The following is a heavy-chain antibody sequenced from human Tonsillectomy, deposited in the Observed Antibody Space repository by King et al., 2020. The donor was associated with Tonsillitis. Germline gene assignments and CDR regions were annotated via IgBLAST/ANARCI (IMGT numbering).Heavy chain of an antibody. Sequence: QLVQSGAEVKRPGASVKVSCKASGYTFTSHGITWVRQAPGQGLEWMGWISVYNANTKYAQKLQGRVPMTMDTSTSTAYMELRSLRSDDTAVYYCARGDLRVLVRGIYNMDVWGQGTTVTVSS. CDR1: GYTFTSHG. CDR3: ARGDLRVLVRGIYNMDV. V-gene: IGHV1-18*04. J-gene: IGHJ6*02. D-gene: IGHD3-3*01. CDR2: ISVYNANT.